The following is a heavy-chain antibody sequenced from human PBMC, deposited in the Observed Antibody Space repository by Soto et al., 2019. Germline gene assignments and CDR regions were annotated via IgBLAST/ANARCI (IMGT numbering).Heavy chain of an antibody. Sequence: SETLSLTCTASGDSISSADYYWSWIRQTPGKGLEWIGHIFYSGTTYYNPSLKSRLTISVDTSKNHFSLRLTSVTAADTAVYYCARDLWVEPELYYYGMDVWGQGTTVTVSS. CDR2: IFYSGTT. CDR1: GDSISSADYY. J-gene: IGHJ6*02. D-gene: IGHD1-1*01. CDR3: ARDLWVEPELYYYGMDV. V-gene: IGHV4-30-4*01.